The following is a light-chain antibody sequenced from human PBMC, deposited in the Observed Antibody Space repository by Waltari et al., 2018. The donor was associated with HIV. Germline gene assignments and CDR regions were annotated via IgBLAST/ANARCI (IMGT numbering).Light chain of an antibody. CDR2: GNI. J-gene: IGLJ2*01. CDR1: SPNIGAGYD. CDR3: QSYDVSLSGSI. Sequence: SVLTQPPSVSGAPGPRVPISCPGSSPNIGAGYDVHWYQQLPGTAPKLLINGNINRPSGVSDRFSDFKSGTSASLAITGLQTEDEADYYCQSYDVSLSGSIFGGGTKLTVL. V-gene: IGLV1-40*01.